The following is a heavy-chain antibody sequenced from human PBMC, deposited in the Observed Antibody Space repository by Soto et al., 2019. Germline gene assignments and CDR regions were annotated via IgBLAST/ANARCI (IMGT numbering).Heavy chain of an antibody. D-gene: IGHD3-10*01. CDR2: IIPILGIA. CDR1: GGTFSSYT. CDR3: ASGSGSYYQGFDY. V-gene: IGHV1-69*02. Sequence: ASVKVSCKASGGTFSSYTISWVRQAPGQGLEWMGRIIPILGIANYAQKFQGRVTITADKSTSTAYMELSSLRSEDTAVYYCASGSGSYYQGFDYWGQGTLVTSPQ. J-gene: IGHJ4*02.